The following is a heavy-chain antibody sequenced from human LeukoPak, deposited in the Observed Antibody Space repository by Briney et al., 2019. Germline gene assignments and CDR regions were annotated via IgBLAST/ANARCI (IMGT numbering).Heavy chain of an antibody. J-gene: IGHJ5*02. Sequence: GGSLRLSCAASGFTFSSYAMSWVRQAPGKGLEWVSAISGSGGSTYYADSVKGRFTISRDNSKDTLYLQMNSLRAEDTAVYYCAKLIGYSSRSFDLWGQGTLVTVSS. CDR2: ISGSGGST. CDR1: GFTFSSYA. CDR3: AKLIGYSSRSFDL. D-gene: IGHD5-18*01. V-gene: IGHV3-23*01.